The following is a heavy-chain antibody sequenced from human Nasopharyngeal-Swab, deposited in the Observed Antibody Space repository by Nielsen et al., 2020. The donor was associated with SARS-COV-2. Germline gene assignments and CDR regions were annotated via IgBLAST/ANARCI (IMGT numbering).Heavy chain of an antibody. V-gene: IGHV3-30*18. D-gene: IGHD1-7*01. CDR3: AKCRRNCLKEEMDV. CDR2: ISFDGNNK. CDR1: GFTFGGYG. J-gene: IGHJ6*02. Sequence: GGSLRLSCAGSGFTFGGYGMHWVRQAPGKGLEWVAHISFDGNNKYHAASVKGRFTISRDNSKNTLYLQMNNLRAEDTAVYFCAKCRRNCLKEEMDVWGQGTTVTVSS.